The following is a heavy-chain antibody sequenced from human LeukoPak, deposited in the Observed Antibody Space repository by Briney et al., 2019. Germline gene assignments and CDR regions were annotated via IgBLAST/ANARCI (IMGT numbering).Heavy chain of an antibody. V-gene: IGHV4-38-2*02. CDR2: IYHSGST. J-gene: IGHJ6*02. CDR1: GYSISSGYY. Sequence: SETLSLTCTVSGYSISSGYYWGWLRQPPGKGLEWIGIIYHSGSTYYNPSLKSRVTISVDTSKNQFSLKLSSVTAADTAVYYCARVGRYGMDVWGQGTTFTVSS. CDR3: ARVGRYGMDV.